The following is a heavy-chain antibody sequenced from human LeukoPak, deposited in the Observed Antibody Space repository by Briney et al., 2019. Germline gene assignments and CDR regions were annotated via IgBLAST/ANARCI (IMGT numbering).Heavy chain of an antibody. CDR2: IYYSGST. J-gene: IGHJ4*02. Sequence: SETLSLTCTVSGGSISSSSYYWGWIRQPPGKGLEWIGSIYYSGSTYYNPSLKSRVTMSVDTSKNQFSLKLSSVTAADTAVYYCARSSIVYRRPFDYWGQGTLVTVSS. CDR1: GGSISSSSYY. D-gene: IGHD2-15*01. V-gene: IGHV4-39*07. CDR3: ARSSIVYRRPFDY.